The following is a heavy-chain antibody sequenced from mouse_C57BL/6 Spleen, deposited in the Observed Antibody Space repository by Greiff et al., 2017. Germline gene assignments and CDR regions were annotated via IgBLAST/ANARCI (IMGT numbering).Heavy chain of an antibody. Sequence: VQLQQSGAELARPGASVKLSCKASGYTFTSYGISWVKQSTGQGLEWIGEIYPRSGNTYYNEKFKGKATLTADKSSSTAYMELRSLTSEDSAVYCCARCHFYYGYGWPAADFDYWGQGTTLTVSS. CDR1: GYTFTSYG. CDR2: IYPRSGNT. V-gene: IGHV1-81*01. J-gene: IGHJ2*01. CDR3: ARCHFYYGYGWPAADFDY. D-gene: IGHD2-2*01.